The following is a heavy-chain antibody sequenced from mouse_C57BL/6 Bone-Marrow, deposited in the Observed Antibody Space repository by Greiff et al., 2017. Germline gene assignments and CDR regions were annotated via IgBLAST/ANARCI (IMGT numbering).Heavy chain of an antibody. D-gene: IGHD1-1*01. CDR1: GYTFTDYN. CDR2: INPNNGGT. CDR3: ARCRGYYGSSYFDY. V-gene: IGHV1-18*01. J-gene: IGHJ2*01. Sequence: EVQLQESGPELVKPGASVKIPCKASGYTFTDYNMDWVKQSHGKSLEWIGDINPNNGGTIYNQKFKGKATLTVDKSSSTAYMELRSLTSEDTAVYYCARCRGYYGSSYFDYWGQGTTLTVSS.